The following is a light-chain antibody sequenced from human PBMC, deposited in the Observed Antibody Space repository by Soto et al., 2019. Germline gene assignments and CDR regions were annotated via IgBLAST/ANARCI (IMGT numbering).Light chain of an antibody. CDR1: QTVSSSY. J-gene: IGKJ5*01. Sequence: EIVLTQSPGTLSLSPGERATLSCRASQTVSSSYLAWYQQKPGQAPRLLIYGASTRASGVPARFSGSGSGTDFTLTISSLQSEDFAVYYCQQYDNWPPTTFGQGTRLEIK. CDR3: QQYDNWPPTT. V-gene: IGKV3-15*01. CDR2: GAS.